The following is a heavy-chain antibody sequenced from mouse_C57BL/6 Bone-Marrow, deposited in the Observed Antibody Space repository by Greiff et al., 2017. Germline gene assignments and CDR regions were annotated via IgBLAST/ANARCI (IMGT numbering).Heavy chain of an antibody. CDR3: ARSPYGSPWYFDV. CDR1: SYTFTSYW. V-gene: IGHV1-7*01. D-gene: IGHD1-1*01. Sequence: VQLQQSGAELAKPGASVKLSCKASSYTFTSYWMHWVKQRPGQGLEWIGYINPSSGYTKYNQKFKDKATLTADKSSSTAYMQLSSLTYEDSAVYYCARSPYGSPWYFDVWGTGTTVTVAS. J-gene: IGHJ1*03. CDR2: INPSSGYT.